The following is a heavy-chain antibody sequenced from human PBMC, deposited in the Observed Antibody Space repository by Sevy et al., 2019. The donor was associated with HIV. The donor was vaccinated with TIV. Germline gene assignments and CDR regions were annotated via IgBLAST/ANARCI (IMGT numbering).Heavy chain of an antibody. CDR3: ARDVRIAVAGTYYYGMDV. D-gene: IGHD6-19*01. Sequence: GGSLRLSCAASGFTFSSYWMHWVRQAPGKGLVWVSRINSDGSSTSYADSVKGRFTISGDNAKNTLYLQMNSLRAEDTAVYYCARDVRIAVAGTYYYGMDVWGQGTTVTVSS. V-gene: IGHV3-74*01. CDR1: GFTFSSYW. J-gene: IGHJ6*02. CDR2: INSDGSST.